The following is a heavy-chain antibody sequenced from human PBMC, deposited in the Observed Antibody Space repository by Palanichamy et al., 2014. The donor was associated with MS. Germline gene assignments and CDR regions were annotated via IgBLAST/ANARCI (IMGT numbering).Heavy chain of an antibody. CDR3: ARGGFSRGLFDY. D-gene: IGHD6-13*01. Sequence: EVQLVESGGGLVQPGGSLRLSCAASGFTFSSYSMNWVRQAPEKGLEWVSYISSSSSIIYYADSVKGRFTISRDSAKNSLYLQMNSLRDEDTAVYYCARGGFSRGLFDYWGQGTLVTVSS. CDR1: GFTFSSYS. J-gene: IGHJ4*02. V-gene: IGHV3-48*02. CDR2: ISSSSSII.